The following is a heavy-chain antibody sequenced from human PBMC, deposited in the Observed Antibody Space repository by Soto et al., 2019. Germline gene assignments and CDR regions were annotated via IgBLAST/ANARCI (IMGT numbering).Heavy chain of an antibody. Sequence: PSETLSLTCTVSGGSISSYYWSWIRQPPGKGLEWIGYIYYSGSTNYNPSLKSRVTISVDTSKNQFSLKLSSVTAAGTAVYYCARGGVYDSSGYQLLMGGDDAFDIWGQGTMVTVSS. CDR2: IYYSGST. J-gene: IGHJ3*02. CDR1: GGSISSYY. D-gene: IGHD3-22*01. V-gene: IGHV4-59*01. CDR3: ARGGVYDSSGYQLLMGGDDAFDI.